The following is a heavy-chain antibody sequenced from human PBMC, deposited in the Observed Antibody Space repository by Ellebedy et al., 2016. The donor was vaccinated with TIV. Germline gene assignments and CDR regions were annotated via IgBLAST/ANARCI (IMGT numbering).Heavy chain of an antibody. CDR2: IRQDGSAK. V-gene: IGHV3-7*01. Sequence: GESLKISCAAARFPFSSYWMSWVRQAPGKGLEWVANIRQDGSAKYYVDSVKGRFTISRDNAKNSLYLQMNSLRAEDTALYYCARDGSYGDYLSPTHALTGWGQGTMITVSS. CDR3: ARDGSYGDYLSPTHALTG. D-gene: IGHD4-17*01. CDR1: RFPFSSYW. J-gene: IGHJ3*01.